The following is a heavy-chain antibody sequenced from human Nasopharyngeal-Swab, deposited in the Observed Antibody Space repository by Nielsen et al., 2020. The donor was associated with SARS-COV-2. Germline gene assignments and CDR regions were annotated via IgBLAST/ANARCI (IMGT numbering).Heavy chain of an antibody. V-gene: IGHV1-18*04. Sequence: ASAKVSCKASGDTFSNYGISCVRQAPGQGLEWMGWISVYNGETDFAQKIQNRVTVTTDTITTTAYMELRSLGSDDTAVYYCSKTGRRGTRRTDDALDIWGQGTMVTVSS. CDR2: ISVYNGET. D-gene: IGHD1-14*01. CDR3: SKTGRRGTRRTDDALDI. CDR1: GDTFSNYG. J-gene: IGHJ3*02.